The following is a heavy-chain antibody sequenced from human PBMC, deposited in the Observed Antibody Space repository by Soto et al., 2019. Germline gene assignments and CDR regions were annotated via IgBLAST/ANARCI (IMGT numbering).Heavy chain of an antibody. CDR3: ARAGYYDSSGYYSNPYYYAMDV. CDR1: GYTFTGYY. D-gene: IGHD3-22*01. V-gene: IGHV1-2*04. J-gene: IGHJ6*02. Sequence: ASVKVSCKASGYTFTGYYMHWVRQAPGQGLEWMGWINPNSGGTNYAQKFQGWVTMTRDTSISTAYMELSRLRSDDTAVYYCARAGYYDSSGYYSNPYYYAMDVWGQGTAVTVSS. CDR2: INPNSGGT.